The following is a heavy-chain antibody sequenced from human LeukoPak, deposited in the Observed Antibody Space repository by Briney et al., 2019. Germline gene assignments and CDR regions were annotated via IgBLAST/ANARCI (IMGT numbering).Heavy chain of an antibody. V-gene: IGHV3-21*01. D-gene: IGHD6-19*01. CDR1: GFTFSSYS. CDR3: ARDTPAVAGEFDY. Sequence: GGSLRLSCAASGFTFSSYSMNWVRQAPGKWLEWVSSISSSSSYIYYADSVKGRFTISRDNAKNSLYLQMNSLRAEDTAVYYCARDTPAVAGEFDYWGQGTLVTVSS. J-gene: IGHJ4*02. CDR2: ISSSSSYI.